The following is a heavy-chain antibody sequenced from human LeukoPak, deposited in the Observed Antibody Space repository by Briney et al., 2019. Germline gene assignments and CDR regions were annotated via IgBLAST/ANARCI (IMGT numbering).Heavy chain of an antibody. CDR1: GFTFSSYS. D-gene: IGHD6-13*01. CDR2: ISRASSTI. V-gene: IGHV3-48*01. CDR3: ARELAAEESPDY. Sequence: GGSLRLSCAASGFTFSSYSMNWVRQAPGKGLEWVSYISRASSTIYYADSVKGRFTISRDNAKNSLYLQMNSLRAEDTAVYYCARELAAEESPDYWGQGTLVTVSS. J-gene: IGHJ4*02.